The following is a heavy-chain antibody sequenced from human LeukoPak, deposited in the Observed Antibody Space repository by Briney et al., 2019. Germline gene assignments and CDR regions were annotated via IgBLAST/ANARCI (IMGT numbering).Heavy chain of an antibody. J-gene: IGHJ4*02. Sequence: GSLRLSCAVSGFTFSSYWMSWVRQAPGKGLEWVANIKEDGTEKYYQDSVKGRFTISRDNAKNSLYLQMNSLRAEDTAVYYCAREVVLSTSAWFEYWGQGTLVTVSS. CDR2: IKEDGTEK. V-gene: IGHV3-7*01. CDR3: AREVVLSTSAWFEY. D-gene: IGHD3-22*01. CDR1: GFTFSSYW.